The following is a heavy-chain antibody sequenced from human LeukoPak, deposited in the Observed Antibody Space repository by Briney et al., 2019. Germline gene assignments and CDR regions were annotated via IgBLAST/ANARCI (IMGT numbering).Heavy chain of an antibody. Sequence: ASVKVSCKASGGTFSSYAISWVRQAPGQGLEWMGRIIPIFATATYAQKFQGRITITADKPTSTAYMELSSLRSEDTAVYYCARSLYCRGGSCYQPNWFDPWGQGTLVTVSS. V-gene: IGHV1-69*06. J-gene: IGHJ5*02. CDR1: GGTFSSYA. CDR3: ARSLYCRGGSCYQPNWFDP. CDR2: IIPIFATA. D-gene: IGHD2-15*01.